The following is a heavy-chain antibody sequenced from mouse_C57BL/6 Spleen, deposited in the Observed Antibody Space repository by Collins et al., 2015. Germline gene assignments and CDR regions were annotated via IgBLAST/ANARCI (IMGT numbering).Heavy chain of an antibody. D-gene: IGHD1-1*01. Sequence: QVQLQQPGAELVKPGASVKMSCKASGYTFTSYWITWVKQRPGQGLEWIGDIYPGSGSTNYNEKFKSKATLTVNTSSSTAYMQLSSLTSEDSAVYYCARGDGSSDYYAMDYWGQGTSVTVSS. V-gene: IGHV1-55*01. CDR3: ARGDGSSDYYAMDY. CDR1: GYTFTSYW. J-gene: IGHJ4*01. CDR2: IYPGSGST.